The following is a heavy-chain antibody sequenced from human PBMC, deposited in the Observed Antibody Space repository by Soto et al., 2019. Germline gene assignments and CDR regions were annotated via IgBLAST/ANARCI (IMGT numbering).Heavy chain of an antibody. CDR3: TRASSLDFGF. CDR1: GFTFGDYA. V-gene: IGHV3-49*04. CDR2: IRRNAYGGTT. J-gene: IGHJ4*02. D-gene: IGHD3-16*01. Sequence: AGGSLRLSCTTSGFTFGDYALSWVRQAPGKGLEWVGFIRRNAYGGTTDYAASVKGRFTISRDDSKSIAYLQMNSLRTEDTALYYCTRASSLDFGFWGQGTLVTVSS.